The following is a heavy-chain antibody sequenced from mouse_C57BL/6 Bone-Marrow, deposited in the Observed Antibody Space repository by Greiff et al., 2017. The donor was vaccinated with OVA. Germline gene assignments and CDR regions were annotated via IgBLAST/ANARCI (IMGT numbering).Heavy chain of an antibody. CDR3: ASFTTVVANFDY. V-gene: IGHV1-55*01. D-gene: IGHD1-1*01. J-gene: IGHJ2*01. CDR2: IYPGSGST. CDR1: GYTFTSYW. Sequence: VQLQQPGAELVKPGASVKMSCKASGYTFTSYWITWVKQRPGQGLEWIGDIYPGSGSTNYNEKFKSKATLTVDTSSSTAYMQLSSLTSEDSAVYYCASFTTVVANFDYWGQGTTLTVSS.